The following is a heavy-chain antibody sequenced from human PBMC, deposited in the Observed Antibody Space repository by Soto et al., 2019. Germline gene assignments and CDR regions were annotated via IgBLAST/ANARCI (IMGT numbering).Heavy chain of an antibody. V-gene: IGHV1-69*13. CDR1: GGMFYSSA. CDR3: SFAPNWTYQLTRY. CDR2: IVPMNGSP. Sequence: GASVKVSCKASGGMFYSSAINWVRQAPGQGLEWMGGIVPMNGSPKYAQEFLGRVTISADASATTAYMGLSGLKSEDTAVYYCSFAPNWTYQLTRYWGRGXQFTVYS. D-gene: IGHD2-2*01. J-gene: IGHJ4*02.